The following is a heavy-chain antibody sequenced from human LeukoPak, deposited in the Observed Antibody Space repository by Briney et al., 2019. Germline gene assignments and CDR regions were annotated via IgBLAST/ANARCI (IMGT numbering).Heavy chain of an antibody. D-gene: IGHD5-18*01. CDR2: IIPIFGTA. V-gene: IGHV1-69*05. J-gene: IGHJ4*02. CDR1: GGTFSSYA. Sequence: SVKVSCKASGGTFSSYAISWVRQAPGQGLEWMGRIIPIFGTANYAQKFQGRVTITTDESTSTAYMELSSLRSEDTAVYYCARSRDTALCYFDYWGQGTLVTVSS. CDR3: ARSRDTALCYFDY.